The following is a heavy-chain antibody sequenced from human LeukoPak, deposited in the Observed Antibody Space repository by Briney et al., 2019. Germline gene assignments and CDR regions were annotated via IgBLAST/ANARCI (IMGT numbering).Heavy chain of an antibody. CDR2: IYTSGST. Sequence: SETLSLTCTVSGGSISSGSYYWSWIRQPAGKGLEWIGRIYTSGSTNYNPSLKSRVTISVDTSKNQSSLQLSSVTAADRAVYYCARHPYYYDSSGYPRRNAFDFWGQGTTVTVSS. J-gene: IGHJ3*01. V-gene: IGHV4-61*02. D-gene: IGHD3-22*01. CDR1: GGSISSGSYY. CDR3: ARHPYYYDSSGYPRRNAFDF.